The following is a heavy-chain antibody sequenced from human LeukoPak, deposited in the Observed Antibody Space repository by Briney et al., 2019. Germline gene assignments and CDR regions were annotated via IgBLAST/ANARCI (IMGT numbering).Heavy chain of an antibody. CDR2: INPNSGGS. V-gene: IGHV1-2*02. J-gene: IGHJ4*02. CDR1: GYTFTGYY. Sequence: ATVKVSCTASGYTFTGYYLHWVRQAPGQGLEWMGWINPNSGGSNSARKFQGRVTMTRDTSISTAYMDLSRLRSDDTAVYYCARASRAATGTAVFDYWGQGTLVTVSS. D-gene: IGHD6-13*01. CDR3: ARASRAATGTAVFDY.